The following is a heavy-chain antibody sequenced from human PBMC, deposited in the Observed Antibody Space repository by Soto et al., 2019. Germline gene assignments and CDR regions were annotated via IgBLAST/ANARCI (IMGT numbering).Heavy chain of an antibody. CDR3: VRRNGFGDH. J-gene: IGHJ4*02. D-gene: IGHD1-1*01. CDR1: GFTLSDDG. V-gene: IGHV3-23*01. CDR2: FSGGGGGT. Sequence: EVQLLDSGGGLVQPGGSLRLSCAVSGFTLSDDGVTWVRQAPGKGLEWVSGFSGGGGGTFYADSVKGRFTISRDDSKNTAYLQMNGLGVEDTAAYYCVRRNGFGDHWGQGTLVTVSS.